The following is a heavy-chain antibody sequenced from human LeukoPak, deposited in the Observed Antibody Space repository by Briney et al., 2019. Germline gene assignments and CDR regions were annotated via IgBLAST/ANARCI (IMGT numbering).Heavy chain of an antibody. CDR2: IKSKTDGGTT. CDR3: TTVHYDILTGYYETYFEY. Sequence: KPGGSLRFSCAASGFTFTNAWMSWVRQAPGKGLEWVGRIKSKTDGGTTDYAASVKGGVSISRDDSKNMLYLQMNSLKTEDTAVYYCTTVHYDILTGYYETYFEYWGPGTLVTVSS. D-gene: IGHD3-9*01. CDR1: GFTFTNAW. J-gene: IGHJ4*02. V-gene: IGHV3-15*01.